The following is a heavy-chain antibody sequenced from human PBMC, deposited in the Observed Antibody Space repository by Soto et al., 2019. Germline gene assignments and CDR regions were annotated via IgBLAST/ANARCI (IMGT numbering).Heavy chain of an antibody. V-gene: IGHV3-21*01. CDR1: GFTFSSYS. CDR2: ISSSSSYI. D-gene: IGHD6-13*01. J-gene: IGHJ4*02. CDR3: ASLPPKYSSSWYDDY. Sequence: GGSLRLSCAASGFTFSSYSMNWVRQAPGKGLEWVSSISSSSSYIYYADSVKGRFTISRDNAKNSLYLQMNSLRAEDTAVYYCASLPPKYSSSWYDDYWGQGTLVTVSS.